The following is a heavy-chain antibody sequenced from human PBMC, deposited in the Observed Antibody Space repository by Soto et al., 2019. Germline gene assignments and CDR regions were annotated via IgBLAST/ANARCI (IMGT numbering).Heavy chain of an antibody. CDR2: IYPDDSDT. J-gene: IGHJ5*02. CDR3: ARHSKFVSGSRFDP. CDR1: GYTFTNYW. D-gene: IGHD1-26*01. V-gene: IGHV5-51*01. Sequence: PGESLKISCKASGYTFTNYWIGWVRQMPWKGLEWMGIIYPDDSDTRYSPSFQGQVTISADRSITTAYLQWSSLKASDTAMYYCARHSKFVSGSRFDPWGQGTLVTVSS.